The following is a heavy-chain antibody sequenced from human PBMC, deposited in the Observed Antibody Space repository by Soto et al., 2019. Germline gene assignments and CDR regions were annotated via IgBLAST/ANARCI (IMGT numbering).Heavy chain of an antibody. CDR1: GFTFSSYA. Sequence: EVQLLESGGGLVQPGGSLRLSCAASGFTFSSYAMSWVRQAPGKGLEWVSAISGSGGSTYYADSVKGRFTISRDNSKNTLYLQMNSLRAEDTAVYYCAKVDQYDFWREYYCDYWGQGTLVTVSS. CDR2: ISGSGGST. J-gene: IGHJ4*02. V-gene: IGHV3-23*01. D-gene: IGHD3-3*01. CDR3: AKVDQYDFWREYYCDY.